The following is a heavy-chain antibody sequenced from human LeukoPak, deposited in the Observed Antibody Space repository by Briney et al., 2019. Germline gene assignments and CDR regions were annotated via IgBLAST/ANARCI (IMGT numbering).Heavy chain of an antibody. CDR2: IIPIFGTA. D-gene: IGHD3-22*01. CDR3: ARSPYYYDSSGYYFDY. J-gene: IGHJ4*02. V-gene: IGHV1-69*05. Sequence: SVKVSCKASGGAFSSYAISWVRQAPGQGLEWMGRIIPIFGTANYAQKFQGRVTITTDESTSTAYMELSSLRSEDTAVYYCARSPYYYDSSGYYFDYWGQGTLVTVSS. CDR1: GGAFSSYA.